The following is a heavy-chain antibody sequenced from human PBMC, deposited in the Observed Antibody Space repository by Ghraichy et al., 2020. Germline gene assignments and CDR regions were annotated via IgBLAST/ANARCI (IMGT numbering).Heavy chain of an antibody. CDR1: GGSFSTRDYF. CDR3: ARQLYYYDSRGGGGAFDI. CDR2: YYYTGRT. J-gene: IGHJ3*02. V-gene: IGHV4-39*01. D-gene: IGHD3-22*01. Sequence: SETLSLTCTVSGGSFSTRDYFWGWIRQSPGKGLEWIGTYYYTGRTYYNSSLNSRVTISVDTSKSRFSLKLSCVTAADTAVYYCARQLYYYDSRGGGGAFDIWGQGTMVTVSS.